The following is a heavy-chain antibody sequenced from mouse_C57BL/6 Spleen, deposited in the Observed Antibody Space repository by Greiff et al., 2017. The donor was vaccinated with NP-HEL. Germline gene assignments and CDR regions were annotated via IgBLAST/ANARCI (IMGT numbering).Heavy chain of an antibody. CDR3: ARYRRGLNFDY. CDR2: IRNKANGYTT. D-gene: IGHD3-3*01. Sequence: EVQLVESGGGLVQPGGSLSLSCAASGFTFTDYYMSWVRQPPGKALEWLGFIRNKANGYTTEYSASVKGRFTISRDNSQSILYLQMNALRAEDSATYYCARYRRGLNFDYWGQGTTLTVSS. J-gene: IGHJ2*01. V-gene: IGHV7-3*01. CDR1: GFTFTDYY.